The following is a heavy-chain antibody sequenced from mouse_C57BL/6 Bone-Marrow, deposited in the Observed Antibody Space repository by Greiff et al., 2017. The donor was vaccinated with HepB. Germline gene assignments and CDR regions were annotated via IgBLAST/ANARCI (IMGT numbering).Heavy chain of an antibody. J-gene: IGHJ4*01. Sequence: EVKLMESGGGLVQPGGSLKLSCAASGFTFSDYGMAWVRQAPRKGPEWVAFISNLAYSIYYADTVTGRFTISRENAKNTLYLEMSSLRSEDTAMYYCARHGHYDYDCYAMDYWGQGTSVTVSS. D-gene: IGHD2-4*01. CDR3: ARHGHYDYDCYAMDY. CDR1: GFTFSDYG. V-gene: IGHV5-15*01. CDR2: ISNLAYSI.